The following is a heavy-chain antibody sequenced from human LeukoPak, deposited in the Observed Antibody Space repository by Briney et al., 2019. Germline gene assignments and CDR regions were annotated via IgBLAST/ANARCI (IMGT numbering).Heavy chain of an antibody. CDR1: GFTFDDYG. CDR2: IQWNDDST. Sequence: GGSLRLSCAASGFTFDDYGMSWVRQAPGKGLEWVSSIQWNDDSTGYADSVKGRFTISRDNAKNSLSLQMKSLRAEDTALYYCARDSDYYSSGWSPWDYWGQGTLVTVSS. V-gene: IGHV3-20*04. J-gene: IGHJ4*02. D-gene: IGHD6-19*01. CDR3: ARDSDYYSSGWSPWDY.